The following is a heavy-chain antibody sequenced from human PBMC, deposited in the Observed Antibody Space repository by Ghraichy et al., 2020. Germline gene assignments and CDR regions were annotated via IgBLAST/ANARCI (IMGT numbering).Heavy chain of an antibody. CDR3: ARDDQRWGGMDV. V-gene: IGHV3-30-3*01. CDR2: ISYDGSNK. CDR1: GFTFSSYA. D-gene: IGHD7-27*01. Sequence: GGSLRLSCAASGFTFSSYAMHWVRQAPGKGLEWVAVISYDGSNKYYADSVKGRFTISRDNSKNTLYLQMNSLRAEDTAVYYCARDDQRWGGMDVWGQGTTVTVSS. J-gene: IGHJ6*02.